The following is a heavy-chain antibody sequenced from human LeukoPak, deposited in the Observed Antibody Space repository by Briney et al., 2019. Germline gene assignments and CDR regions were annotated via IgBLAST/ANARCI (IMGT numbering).Heavy chain of an antibody. D-gene: IGHD6-13*01. Sequence: SETLSLTCTVSGGSISSSSYYWGWIRQPPGKGLEWIGSIYYSGSTYYNPSLKSRVTISVDTSKNQFSLKLSSVTAADTAVYYCAGKVAAADPNWFDPWGQGTLVTVSS. CDR3: AGKVAAADPNWFDP. V-gene: IGHV4-39*01. CDR2: IYYSGST. CDR1: GGSISSSSYY. J-gene: IGHJ5*02.